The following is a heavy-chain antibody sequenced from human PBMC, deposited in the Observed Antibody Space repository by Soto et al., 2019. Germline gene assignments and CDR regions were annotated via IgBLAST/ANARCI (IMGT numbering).Heavy chain of an antibody. CDR3: ARVSSSSGGNWFDP. J-gene: IGHJ5*02. V-gene: IGHV4-34*01. CDR2: VNHSGEA. CDR1: GGSFRNYY. D-gene: IGHD6-6*01. Sequence: PSETLSLTCGVYGGSFRNYYWIWVRQPPGKGLEWIGEVNHSGEATYNPSLQSRVTISVDRSKNQFSLKLSSVTAADTAVYYCARVSSSSGGNWFDPWGQGTLVTVSS.